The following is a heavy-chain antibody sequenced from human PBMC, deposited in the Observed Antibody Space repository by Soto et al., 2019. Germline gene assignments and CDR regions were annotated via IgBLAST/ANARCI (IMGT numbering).Heavy chain of an antibody. D-gene: IGHD2-2*01. Sequence: PGESLKISCKGSGYSFTSYWIGWVRQMPGKGLEWMGIIYPGDSDTRYSPSFQGQVTISADKSISTAYLQWSSLKASDTAMYYCARRGIVVVPAANRVDYYYYGMDVWGQGTTVTVS. CDR3: ARRGIVVVPAANRVDYYYYGMDV. CDR2: IYPGDSDT. J-gene: IGHJ6*02. V-gene: IGHV5-51*01. CDR1: GYSFTSYW.